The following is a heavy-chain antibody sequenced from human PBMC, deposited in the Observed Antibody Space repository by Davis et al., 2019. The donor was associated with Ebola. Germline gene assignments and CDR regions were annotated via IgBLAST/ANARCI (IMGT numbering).Heavy chain of an antibody. CDR3: VRSSGSLDV. D-gene: IGHD3-10*01. CDR2: ISNSGGST. Sequence: GESLKISCAVSGFTFSTYAMHWVRQAPGKGLEYVSAISNSGGSTYYADSVKGRFTISRDNSKNTVYLQMGSVRAEDMAVYYCVRSSGSLDVWGQGTTVTVSS. V-gene: IGHV3-64*02. CDR1: GFTFSTYA. J-gene: IGHJ6*02.